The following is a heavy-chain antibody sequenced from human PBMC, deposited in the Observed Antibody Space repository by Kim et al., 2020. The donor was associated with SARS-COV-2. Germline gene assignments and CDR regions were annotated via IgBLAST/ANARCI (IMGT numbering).Heavy chain of an antibody. CDR3: AREETNYGMDV. Sequence: TYYADSVKGRFTISRDNSKNTLYLQMNSLGAEDTAVYYCAREETNYGMDVRGQGTTVTVSS. J-gene: IGHJ6*02. CDR2: T. V-gene: IGHV3-53*01.